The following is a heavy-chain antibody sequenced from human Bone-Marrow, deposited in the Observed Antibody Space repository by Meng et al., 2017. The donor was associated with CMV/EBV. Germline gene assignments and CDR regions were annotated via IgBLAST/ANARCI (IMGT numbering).Heavy chain of an antibody. V-gene: IGHV1-18*01. CDR1: GYPLTNYG. J-gene: IGHJ3*02. CDR2: INTNSGYA. Sequence: ASGYPLTNYGISWVRQAPGQGLEWMGWINTNSGYANYAQKLQGRVTMTTDTSTNTAYMEVRSLRSDDTAVYYCARDYRGIAGRVFDIWGQGTMVTVSS. D-gene: IGHD6-6*01. CDR3: ARDYRGIAGRVFDI.